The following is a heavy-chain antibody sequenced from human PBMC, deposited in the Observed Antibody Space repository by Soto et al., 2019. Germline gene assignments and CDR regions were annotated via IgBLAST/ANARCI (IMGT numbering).Heavy chain of an antibody. V-gene: IGHV3-72*01. D-gene: IGHD3-10*01. Sequence: EILLVESGGGLVQPGGSLRLSCAASGFRFSDYYMDCVRQAPGMGLEWVARIKNKLYSSTVEYAASLEGRFTISRDDSKNSVYLQMNSLKTEDTAVYFCARFGRGYPADEWGQGTLVTVAS. J-gene: IGHJ4*02. CDR2: IKNKLYSSTV. CDR3: ARFGRGYPADE. CDR1: GFRFSDYY.